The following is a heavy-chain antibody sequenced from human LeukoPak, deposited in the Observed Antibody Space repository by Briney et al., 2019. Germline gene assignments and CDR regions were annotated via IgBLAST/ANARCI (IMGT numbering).Heavy chain of an antibody. CDR2: ISSSGDTK. CDR1: GFTFSSYE. CDR3: ARIRGYYCDY. Sequence: PGGSLRLSCAASGFTFSSYEMNWVRQAPGKGLEWISYISSSGDTKYYADSVKGRFTISRDNAKNSLYLQMNSLRGEDAAVYYCARIRGYYCDYWGQGTLVTVSS. V-gene: IGHV3-48*03. J-gene: IGHJ4*02.